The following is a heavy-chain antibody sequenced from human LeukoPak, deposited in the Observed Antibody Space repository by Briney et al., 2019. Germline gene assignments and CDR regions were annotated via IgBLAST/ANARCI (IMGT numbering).Heavy chain of an antibody. CDR1: GYTFTSYG. J-gene: IGHJ6*03. Sequence: ASVKVSCKASGYTFTSYGISWVRQAPGQGLEWMGWINPNSGGTNYAQKFQGRVTMTRDTSISTAYMEPSRLRSDDTAVYYCARLAYCGGDCYLYYMDVWGKGTTVTVSS. D-gene: IGHD2-21*02. V-gene: IGHV1-2*02. CDR3: ARLAYCGGDCYLYYMDV. CDR2: INPNSGGT.